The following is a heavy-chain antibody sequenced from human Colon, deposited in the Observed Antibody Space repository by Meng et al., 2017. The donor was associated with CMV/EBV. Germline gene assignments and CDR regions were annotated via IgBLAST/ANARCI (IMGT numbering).Heavy chain of an antibody. CDR2: IDIGGFSP. CDR3: ARQDSDGLSLAEYFHH. Sequence: EDQLVESGGWFVPPGGPLRLSCAASGFILRNYWMHWVRQVPGKGLVWVARIDIGGFSPAYADSVKGRFTISRDNAKNTLYLQMNSLRAEDTAVYYCARQDSDGLSLAEYFHHWGQGTLVTVSS. D-gene: IGHD2-15*01. V-gene: IGHV3-74*01. J-gene: IGHJ1*01. CDR1: GFILRNYW.